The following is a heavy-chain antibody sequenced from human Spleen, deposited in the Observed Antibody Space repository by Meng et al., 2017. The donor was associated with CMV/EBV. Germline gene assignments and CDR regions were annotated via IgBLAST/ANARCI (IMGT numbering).Heavy chain of an antibody. Sequence: QLQLQQWGAGLLKPPETLSLPCAGYGGSFSGYYWSWIRQPPGKGLEWIGEINHSGSTNYNPSLKSRVTISVDTSKNQFSLKLSSVTAADTAVYYCARLNGFWSGYYYGFDYWGQGTLVTVSS. D-gene: IGHD3-3*01. CDR1: GGSFSGYY. J-gene: IGHJ4*02. CDR3: ARLNGFWSGYYYGFDY. CDR2: INHSGST. V-gene: IGHV4-34*01.